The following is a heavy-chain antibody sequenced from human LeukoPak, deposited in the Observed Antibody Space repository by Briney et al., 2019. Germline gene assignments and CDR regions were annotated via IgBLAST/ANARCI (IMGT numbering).Heavy chain of an antibody. J-gene: IGHJ4*02. CDR3: ARDDSSSSDFDY. CDR2: ISYDASNK. V-gene: IGHV3-30-3*01. Sequence: HPGGSLRLSCAASGFTFSAFAMHWARQAPGKGLEWVAAISYDASNKYYAVSVRGRFTISRDNAKNSLYLQMNSLRAEDTAVYYCARDDSSSSDFDYWGQGTLVTVSS. CDR1: GFTFSAFA. D-gene: IGHD6-6*01.